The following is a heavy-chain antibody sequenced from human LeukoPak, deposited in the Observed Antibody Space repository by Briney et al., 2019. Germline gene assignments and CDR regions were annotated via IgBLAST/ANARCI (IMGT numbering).Heavy chain of an antibody. CDR3: AGSEEESGSPFDY. CDR2: ISYSGST. J-gene: IGHJ4*02. CDR1: GGSITSAGYY. Sequence: SETLSLTCTVSGGSITSAGYYWGWIRQPPGKGLEWTATISYSGSTYYNPSLKSRVTISVDTSKNQFSLKLSSVTAADTAVYYCAGSEEESGSPFDYWGQGTLVTVSS. V-gene: IGHV4-39*07. D-gene: IGHD1-14*01.